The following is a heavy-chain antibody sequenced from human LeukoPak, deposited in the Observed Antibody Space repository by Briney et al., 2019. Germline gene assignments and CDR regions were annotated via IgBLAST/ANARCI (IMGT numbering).Heavy chain of an antibody. CDR1: GGSISSGGHY. Sequence: SQTLSLTCTVSGGSISSGGHYWSWIRQPAGKGLEYLGRIYSTGSTNYNPSLRSRVTISADTSKNHFSLKLSSVTAADTAVYYCARDLDDVVGTTFDYWGQGTLVTVSS. CDR3: ARDLDDVVGTTFDY. J-gene: IGHJ4*02. V-gene: IGHV4-61*02. D-gene: IGHD2-21*02. CDR2: IYSTGST.